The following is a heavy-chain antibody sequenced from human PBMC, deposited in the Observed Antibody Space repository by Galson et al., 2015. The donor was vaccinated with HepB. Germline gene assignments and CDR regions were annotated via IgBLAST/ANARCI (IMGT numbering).Heavy chain of an antibody. V-gene: IGHV3-33*01. Sequence: SLRLSCAASGFTFSSYGMHWVRQAPGKGLEWVAVIWYDGSNKYYADSVKGRFTISRDNSKNTLYLQMNSLRAEDTAVYYCARMGGSYVTAYYFDYWGQGTLVTASS. CDR3: ARMGGSYVTAYYFDY. CDR1: GFTFSSYG. D-gene: IGHD1-26*01. J-gene: IGHJ4*02. CDR2: IWYDGSNK.